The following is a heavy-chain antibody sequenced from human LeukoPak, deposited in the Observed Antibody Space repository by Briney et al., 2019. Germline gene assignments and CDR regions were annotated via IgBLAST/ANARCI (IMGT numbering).Heavy chain of an antibody. D-gene: IGHD2/OR15-2a*01. CDR3: TSRGTLYGY. CDR1: GFTFSSYN. Sequence: GGSLRRSCAASGFTFSSYNMNWVRQAPGKGLEWISYISSTSGNIDYADSVKGRFTISRDNAKTSLYLQMNSLRAEDTAVYYCTSRGTLYGYWGQGTLVTVSS. CDR2: ISSTSGNI. J-gene: IGHJ4*02. V-gene: IGHV3-48*01.